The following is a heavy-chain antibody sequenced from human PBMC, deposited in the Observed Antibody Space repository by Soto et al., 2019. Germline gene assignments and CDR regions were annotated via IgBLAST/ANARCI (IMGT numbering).Heavy chain of an antibody. CDR2: ISASGGET. CDR3: AKGRITMIVVVSHFDY. CDR1: GFTFSSHA. Sequence: EVQLLESGGGLVQPGGSLRLSCAASGFTFSSHAMIWVRQAPGKGLEWVSSISASGGETYYADSVKGRFTISRDNSKNTLYLQMNSLRAEDTAVYYCAKGRITMIVVVSHFDYWGQGTLVTVSS. J-gene: IGHJ4*02. V-gene: IGHV3-23*01. D-gene: IGHD3-22*01.